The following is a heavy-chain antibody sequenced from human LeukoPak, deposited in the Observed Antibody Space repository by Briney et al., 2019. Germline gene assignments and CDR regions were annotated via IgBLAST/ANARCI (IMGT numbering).Heavy chain of an antibody. CDR3: ARVDTAMASPDY. D-gene: IGHD5-18*01. J-gene: IGHJ4*02. Sequence: ASVKVSCKASGYSFTSYGISWVRQAPGQGLEWMGWISAYNGNTQYARKLQGRVTLATDTSTSTAYMELTSLRSDDTAVYYCARVDTAMASPDYWGQGTLVTVSS. V-gene: IGHV1-18*01. CDR2: ISAYNGNT. CDR1: GYSFTSYG.